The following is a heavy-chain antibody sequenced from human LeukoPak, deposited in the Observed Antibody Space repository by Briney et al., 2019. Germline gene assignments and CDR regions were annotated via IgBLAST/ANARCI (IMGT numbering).Heavy chain of an antibody. CDR2: MSASGGST. D-gene: IGHD1-7*01. Sequence: SGQSMRLSCAASGFTFSTSAMNWVRQAPGKGLEWVSGMSASGGSTYYADSVKGRFTISRDNSKNTLYLQMNSLRAEDTAIYFCAKGVITGTTPLPFDYWGQGTLVTVSS. CDR3: AKGVITGTTPLPFDY. CDR1: GFTFSTSA. J-gene: IGHJ4*02. V-gene: IGHV3-23*01.